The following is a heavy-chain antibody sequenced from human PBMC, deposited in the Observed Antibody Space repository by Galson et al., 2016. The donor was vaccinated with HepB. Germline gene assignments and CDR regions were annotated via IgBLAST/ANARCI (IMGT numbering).Heavy chain of an antibody. CDR2: ISSSSRTI. CDR3: ARGVYYYDIEGTPDDY. D-gene: IGHD3-22*01. J-gene: IGHJ4*02. CDR1: GFTFRNYS. V-gene: IGHV3-48*02. Sequence: SLRLSCAASGFTFRNYSMNWVRQAPGKGLEWVSYISSSSRTIYYADSVKGRFTISRDNAKNSLYLQMNSLRDEDTAVYYCARGVYYYDIEGTPDDYWGQGTLVTVSS.